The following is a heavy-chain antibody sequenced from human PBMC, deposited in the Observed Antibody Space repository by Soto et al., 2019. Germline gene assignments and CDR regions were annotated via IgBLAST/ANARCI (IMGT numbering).Heavy chain of an antibody. D-gene: IGHD5-18*01. CDR2: ISYDGSNK. CDR3: ARGGSGYPYYYGMDV. Sequence: GGSLRLSCAASGFTFSSYAMHWVRQAPGKGLEWVAVISYDGSNKYYADSVKGRFTISRDNSKNTLDLQMNSLRAEDTAVYYCARGGSGYPYYYGMDVWGQGTTVTVSS. CDR1: GFTFSSYA. V-gene: IGHV3-30-3*01. J-gene: IGHJ6*02.